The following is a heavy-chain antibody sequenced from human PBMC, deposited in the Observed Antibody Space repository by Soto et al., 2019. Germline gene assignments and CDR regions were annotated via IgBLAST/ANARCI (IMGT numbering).Heavy chain of an antibody. J-gene: IGHJ3*02. CDR1: GGTFSSYA. V-gene: IGHV1-69*13. D-gene: IGHD3-22*01. CDR2: IIPIFGTA. Sequence: GASVKVSCKASGGTFSSYAISWVRQAPGQGLEWMGGIIPIFGTANYAQKFQGRVTITADESTSTAYMELSSLRSEDTAVYYCARDDSGYYDSSAPLRGAFDIWGQGTMVTVSS. CDR3: ARDDSGYYDSSAPLRGAFDI.